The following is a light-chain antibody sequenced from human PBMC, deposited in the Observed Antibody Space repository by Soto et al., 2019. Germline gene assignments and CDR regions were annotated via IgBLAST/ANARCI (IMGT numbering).Light chain of an antibody. CDR3: QQSYTTVRS. Sequence: DIPMTQSPSSLSASVGDRVTISCRASQSISIFLNWYQQKPGKAPQLLIYAASRLQSGVPPRFSGSGAGTDFTLTISSLHPEDFATYFCQQSYTTVRSFGGGTKVE. V-gene: IGKV1-39*01. CDR1: QSISIF. J-gene: IGKJ4*01. CDR2: AAS.